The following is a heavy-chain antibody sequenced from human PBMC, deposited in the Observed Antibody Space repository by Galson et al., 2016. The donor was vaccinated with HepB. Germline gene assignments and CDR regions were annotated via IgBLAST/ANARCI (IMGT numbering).Heavy chain of an antibody. J-gene: IGHJ4*02. CDR1: GSSISGYS. Sequence: SETLSLTCTVSGSSISGYSWIRIRQSPGMGLECIGWIYYSGSPDYNPSLKSRVIISMDTSKNQFSLKLSSVTAADTAVYYCARGAATTLDYWGQGTLVTVSS. D-gene: IGHD5-12*01. V-gene: IGHV4-59*01. CDR3: ARGAATTLDY. CDR2: IYYSGSP.